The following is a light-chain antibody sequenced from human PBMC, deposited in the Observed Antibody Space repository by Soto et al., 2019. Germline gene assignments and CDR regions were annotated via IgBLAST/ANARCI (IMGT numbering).Light chain of an antibody. V-gene: IGLV1-36*01. CDR3: AAWDDSPNGYV. Sequence: QSVLTQPPSVSEAPRQRVTISCSGSSSNIGNNAVNWYQQLPGKAPKLLIYYDDLLPSGVSDRFSGSKSGTSASLAISGLQSEDEADYYCAAWDDSPNGYVFGTGTKVTVL. J-gene: IGLJ1*01. CDR1: SSNIGNNA. CDR2: YDD.